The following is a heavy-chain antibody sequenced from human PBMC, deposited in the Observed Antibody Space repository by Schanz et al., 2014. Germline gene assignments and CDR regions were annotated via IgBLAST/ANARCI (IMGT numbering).Heavy chain of an antibody. CDR1: GSDIRGFH. J-gene: IGHJ5*02. CDR2: IAYSGST. V-gene: IGHV4-59*13. Sequence: QLQLQESGPGQVRPSETLSLTCTVSGSDIRGFHWSWIRQSPVKGLEWIGYIAYSGSTNYNPSLQSRVTIALDTSQSQFSLRLTSVSSADTAMYYCARVGRNSYGFTSRFDAWGQGTLVAVSS. CDR3: ARVGRNSYGFTSRFDA. D-gene: IGHD3-16*01.